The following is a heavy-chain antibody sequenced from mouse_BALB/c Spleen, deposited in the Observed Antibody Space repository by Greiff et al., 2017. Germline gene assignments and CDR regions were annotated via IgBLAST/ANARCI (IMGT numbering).Heavy chain of an antibody. V-gene: IGHV2-2*02. CDR1: GFSLTSYG. CDR3: ARMGGNYVPWYFDV. CDR2: IWSGGST. Sequence: VQRVESGPGLVQPSQSLSITCTVSGFSLTSYGVHWVRQSPGKGLEWLGVIWSGGSTDYNAAFISRLSISKDNSKSQVFFKMNSLQANDTAIYYCARMGGNYVPWYFDVWGAGTTVTVAS. J-gene: IGHJ1*01. D-gene: IGHD2-1*01.